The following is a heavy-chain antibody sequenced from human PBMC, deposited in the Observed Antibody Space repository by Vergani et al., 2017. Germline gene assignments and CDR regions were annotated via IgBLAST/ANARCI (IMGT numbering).Heavy chain of an antibody. CDR2: ISAYNGNT. J-gene: IGHJ4*02. Sequence: QVQLVQSGAEVKKPGASVKVSCKASGYTFTSYGISWVRQAPGQGLEWMGWISAYNGNTNYAQKLQGRVTMTTDTSTSTAYMELRSLRSDDTAVYYCARESARFLTVTYRGSDFDYWGQGTLVTVSS. CDR3: ARESARFLTVTYRGSDFDY. V-gene: IGHV1-18*01. D-gene: IGHD4-17*01. CDR1: GYTFTSYG.